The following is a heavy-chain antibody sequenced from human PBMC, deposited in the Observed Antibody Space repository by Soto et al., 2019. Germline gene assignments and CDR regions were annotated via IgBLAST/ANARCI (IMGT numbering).Heavy chain of an antibody. Sequence: GGSLRLSCAASGFTFSSYAMSWVRQAPGKGLEWVSSVSAGGDMTYYSDSVKGRFTISRDNSNNALFLQMNSLRIEDTALYYCARGDRGGSGSPASYYYSGLDVWGQGTTVTVSS. CDR2: VSAGGDMT. CDR1: GFTFSSYA. V-gene: IGHV3-23*01. D-gene: IGHD3-10*01. J-gene: IGHJ6*02. CDR3: ARGDRGGSGSPASYYYSGLDV.